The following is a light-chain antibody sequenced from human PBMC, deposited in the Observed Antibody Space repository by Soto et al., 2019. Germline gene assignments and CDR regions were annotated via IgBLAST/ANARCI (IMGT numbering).Light chain of an antibody. V-gene: IGKV1-39*01. CDR3: QQSYSTPLP. Sequence: DIQMTQAPSSLSASVGDRVTITCRASQSISSYLNWYQQKPGQAPKLLIYAASSLQSGVPSRFSGRGSGTAFTLTIRSLQPEDFATYSCQQSYSTPLPFGGGTQVEIK. CDR1: QSISSY. J-gene: IGKJ4*01. CDR2: AAS.